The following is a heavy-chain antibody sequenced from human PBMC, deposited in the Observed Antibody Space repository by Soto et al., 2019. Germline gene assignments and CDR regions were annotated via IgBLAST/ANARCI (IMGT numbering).Heavy chain of an antibody. V-gene: IGHV3-30-3*01. D-gene: IGHD2-15*01. J-gene: IGHJ5*02. CDR1: GFTFSSYA. CDR2: ISYDGSNK. Sequence: QVQLVESGGGVVQPGRSLRVSCVASGFTFSSYAMHWVRQAPGKGLEWVAVISYDGSNKYYADSVKGRFTISRDNSKNTLYLQMNSLRAEDTAVYYCARDESGLLFDDFAKWFDPWGQGTLVTVSS. CDR3: ARDESGLLFDDFAKWFDP.